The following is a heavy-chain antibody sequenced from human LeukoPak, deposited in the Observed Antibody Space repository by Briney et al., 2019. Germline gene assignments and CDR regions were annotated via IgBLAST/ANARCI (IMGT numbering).Heavy chain of an antibody. CDR1: GFTFSSYR. CDR2: ISSSSSTI. Sequence: GGSLRLSSAASGFTFSSYRMNWVRQAPGKGLEWVSYISSSSSTIYYADSVKGRFTISRDNAKNSLYLRMNSLRAEDTAVYYCARSSRELGGYAPWELMPPFDYWGQGTLVTVSS. V-gene: IGHV3-48*01. J-gene: IGHJ4*02. D-gene: IGHD1-7*01. CDR3: ARSSRELGGYAPWELMPPFDY.